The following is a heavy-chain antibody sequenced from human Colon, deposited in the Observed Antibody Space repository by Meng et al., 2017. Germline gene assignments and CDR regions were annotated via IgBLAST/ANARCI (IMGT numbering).Heavy chain of an antibody. J-gene: IGHJ4*02. V-gene: IGHV3-23*04. CDR3: AKWGGYGDY. Sequence: EVQLVEAGCGLVQPGGFLRLSCAASGFTFSSYTISWVRQALGKGLEWVSAVSGGGTTYYTDSVKGRFTVSRDISKNAVYLQMNSLRAEDTAVYYCAKWGGYGDYWGQGTLVTVSS. D-gene: IGHD3-16*01. CDR1: GFTFSSYT. CDR2: VSGGGTT.